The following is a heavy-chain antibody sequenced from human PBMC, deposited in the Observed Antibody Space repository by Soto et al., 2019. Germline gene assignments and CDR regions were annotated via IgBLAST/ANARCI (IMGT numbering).Heavy chain of an antibody. CDR3: ARVISSRDEYFDF. V-gene: IGHV4-4*02. CDR2: IYHSGDT. Sequence: TQTVSLTCHVSGVSISSTHLCSWVRQPPGKGLEFIGEIYHSGDTNYNPSLRSRVIISVDKSKNQFSLKLNSVTAADTAVYYCARVISSRDEYFDFWVQGTRVTSP. J-gene: IGHJ4*02. CDR1: GVSISSTHL. D-gene: IGHD6-19*01.